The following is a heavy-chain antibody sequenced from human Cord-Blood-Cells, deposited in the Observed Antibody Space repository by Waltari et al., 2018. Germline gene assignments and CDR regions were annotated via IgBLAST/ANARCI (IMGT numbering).Heavy chain of an antibody. CDR1: GGSISRGDYY. CDR2: IYSSRST. D-gene: IGHD3-3*01. Sequence: QVQLQESGPGLVKPSQPLSLTCTVSGGSISRGDYYWSWFRQPPVKGPEWIGYIYSSRSTYYNPSLKSRVTISVDTSKNQFSLKLSSVTAADTAVYYCARASRFWRGYYYYYYYGMDVWGQGTTVTVSS. V-gene: IGHV4-30-4*01. CDR3: ARASRFWRGYYYYYYYGMDV. J-gene: IGHJ6*02.